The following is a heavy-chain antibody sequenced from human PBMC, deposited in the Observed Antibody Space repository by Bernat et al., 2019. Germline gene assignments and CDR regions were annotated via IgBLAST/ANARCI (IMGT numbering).Heavy chain of an antibody. V-gene: IGHV3-23*04. D-gene: IGHD2-15*01. CDR3: AMYCSGGSCYSVDAFDI. J-gene: IGHJ3*02. CDR2: INGSGGST. CDR1: GFTFSSYA. Sequence: VQLVESGGGVVQPGRSLRLSCAASGFTFSSYAMSWVRQAPGKGLEWVSAINGSGGSTYYADSVKGRFTISRDNSKNTLYLQMNSLRAEDTAVYYCAMYCSGGSCYSVDAFDIWGQGTMVTVSS.